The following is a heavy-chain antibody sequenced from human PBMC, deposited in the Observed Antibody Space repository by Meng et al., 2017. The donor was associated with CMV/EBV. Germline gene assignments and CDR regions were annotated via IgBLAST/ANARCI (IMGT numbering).Heavy chain of an antibody. CDR2: IYYSGST. J-gene: IGHJ6*02. CDR1: GGSISSSSYY. Sequence: SETLSLTCTVSGGSISSSSYYWGWTRQPPGKGLEWIGSIYYSGSTYYNPSLKSRVTISVDTSKNQFSLKLSSVTAADTAVYYCARDGSYNWNYIYYYYGMDVWGQGTTVTVSS. D-gene: IGHD1-7*01. V-gene: IGHV4-39*07. CDR3: ARDGSYNWNYIYYYYGMDV.